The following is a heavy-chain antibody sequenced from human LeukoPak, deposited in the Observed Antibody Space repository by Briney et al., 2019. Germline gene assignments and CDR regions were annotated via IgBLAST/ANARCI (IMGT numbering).Heavy chain of an antibody. Sequence: ETLSLTCTVSGGSITSSSYYWGWIRQPPGKGLEWVSAISGSGGSTYYADSVKGRFTISRDNSKNTLYLQMNSLRAEDTAVYYCVRDFMYNTACTGCWGQGTLVTVSS. CDR1: GGSITSSSYY. CDR2: ISGSGGST. J-gene: IGHJ4*02. D-gene: IGHD5-18*01. V-gene: IGHV3-23*01. CDR3: VRDFMYNTACTGC.